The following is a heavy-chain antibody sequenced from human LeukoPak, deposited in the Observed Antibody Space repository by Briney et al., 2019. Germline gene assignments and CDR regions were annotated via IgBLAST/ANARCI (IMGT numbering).Heavy chain of an antibody. Sequence: SETLSLTCTGSGVSISGYYWSWIRQAPGKEPEWIGYIYYSGSTNYNPSLKSRVTISVDTSKNQFSLKLNSVTAADTAVYYCASGFGYYFDYWGQGTLVTVSS. CDR2: IYYSGST. CDR1: GVSISGYY. V-gene: IGHV4-59*01. D-gene: IGHD3-10*01. J-gene: IGHJ4*02. CDR3: ASGFGYYFDY.